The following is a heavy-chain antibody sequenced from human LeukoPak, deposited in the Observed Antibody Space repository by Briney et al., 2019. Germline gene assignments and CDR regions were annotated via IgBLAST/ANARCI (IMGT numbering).Heavy chain of an antibody. J-gene: IGHJ4*02. V-gene: IGHV1-18*01. Sequence: ASVKVSCKASGGTFSSYAISWVRQAPGQGLEWMGWISAYNGNTNYAQKLQGRVTMTTDTSTSTAYMELRSLRSDDTAVYYCARDQGFWSGHQKDYWGQGTLVTVSS. D-gene: IGHD3-3*01. CDR3: ARDQGFWSGHQKDY. CDR2: ISAYNGNT. CDR1: GGTFSSYA.